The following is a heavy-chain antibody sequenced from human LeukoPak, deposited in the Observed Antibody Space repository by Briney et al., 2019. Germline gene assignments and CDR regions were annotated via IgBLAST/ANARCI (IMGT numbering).Heavy chain of an antibody. CDR1: GYTFTSYG. Sequence: ASAKVSCKASGYTFTSYGISWVRQAPGQGLEWMGWISAYNGNTNYAQKLQGRVTMTTDTSTSTAYMELRSLRSDDTAVYYCARDAIVVVPAAYDFWSGYYNPNAAFDIWGQGTMVTVSS. V-gene: IGHV1-18*01. CDR2: ISAYNGNT. D-gene: IGHD3-3*01. J-gene: IGHJ3*02. CDR3: ARDAIVVVPAAYDFWSGYYNPNAAFDI.